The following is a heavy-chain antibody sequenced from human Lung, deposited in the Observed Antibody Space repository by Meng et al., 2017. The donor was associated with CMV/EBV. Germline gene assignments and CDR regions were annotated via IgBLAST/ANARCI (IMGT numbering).Heavy chain of an antibody. CDR3: ARDRGDRRGSYVRNWFDP. Sequence: FCIYGFNWVRQAPGEGLEWVAGISYAGSKSFYADSVKGRFIISRDNSDSKLFLQMNNLRSEDTAMYYCARDRGDRRGSYVRNWFDPWGQGTLVTVSS. D-gene: IGHD3-10*01. CDR2: ISYAGSKS. J-gene: IGHJ5*02. V-gene: IGHV3-30*04. CDR1: FCIYG.